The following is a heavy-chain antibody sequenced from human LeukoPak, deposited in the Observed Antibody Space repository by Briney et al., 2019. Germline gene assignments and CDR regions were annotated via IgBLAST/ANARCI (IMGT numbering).Heavy chain of an antibody. CDR2: TCYKSKWSN. J-gene: IGHJ4*02. CDR1: GDSVSSNSAA. V-gene: IGHV6-1*01. D-gene: IGHD3-10*01. CDR3: ARLQFGEHDY. Sequence: SQTLSLNCAISGDSVSSNSAAWNWIRQSPSRGLEWLGRTCYKSKWSNDYGVSVKSRITINADTSKNQFSLQPSSVTAADTAVYYCARLQFGEHDYWGQGTLVTVSS.